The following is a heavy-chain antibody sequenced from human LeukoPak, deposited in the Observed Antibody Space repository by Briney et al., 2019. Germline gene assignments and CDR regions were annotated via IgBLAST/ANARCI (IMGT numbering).Heavy chain of an antibody. Sequence: GSLRLSCAASGFTFSSYAMTWVRQAPGKGLEWVSTLASTGSDTYYADSVKGRLTISRDTSKNTLYLQMDSLRAEDTAIYYCAKDRGRSVSGTEFDYWGQGTLLTVSS. CDR2: LASTGSDT. D-gene: IGHD6-19*01. J-gene: IGHJ4*02. CDR1: GFTFSSYA. CDR3: AKDRGRSVSGTEFDY. V-gene: IGHV3-23*01.